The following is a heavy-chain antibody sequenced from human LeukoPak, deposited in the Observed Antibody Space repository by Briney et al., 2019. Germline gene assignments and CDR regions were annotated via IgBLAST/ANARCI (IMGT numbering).Heavy chain of an antibody. J-gene: IGHJ5*02. CDR2: INHSGST. Sequence: SETLSLTCAVYGGSFSGYYWSWIRQPPGKGLEWIGEINHSGSTYYNPSLKSRVTISVDRSKNQFSLRLSSVTAADTAVYYCARGGGRRSSWFDPWGQGTLVTVSS. CDR3: ARGGGRRSSWFDP. CDR1: GGSFSGYY. D-gene: IGHD3-16*01. V-gene: IGHV4-34*01.